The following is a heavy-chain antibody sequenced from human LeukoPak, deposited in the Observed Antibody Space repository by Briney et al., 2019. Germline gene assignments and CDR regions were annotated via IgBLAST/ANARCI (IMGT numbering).Heavy chain of an antibody. D-gene: IGHD4-17*01. CDR3: ARDQDGDYGRNYFDY. Sequence: PSETLSLTCAVSGGSISSSNWWSWVRQPPGKGLEWIGEIYHSGSTNYNPSLKSRVTISVDKSKNQFSLKLSSVTAADTAVYYCARDQDGDYGRNYFDYWGQGTLVTVSS. J-gene: IGHJ4*02. CDR2: IYHSGST. V-gene: IGHV4-4*02. CDR1: GGSISSSNW.